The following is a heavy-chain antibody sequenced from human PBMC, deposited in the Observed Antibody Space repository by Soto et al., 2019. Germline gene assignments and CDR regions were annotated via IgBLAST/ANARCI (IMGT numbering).Heavy chain of an antibody. D-gene: IGHD6-13*01. Sequence: GGSLRLSCAASGFTFSNYNMNWVRQAPGKGLQWLSYISSGGGTIYYADSVRGRFTISRDNAKNSLYLQMNSLRAEDTAVYYCARELSSSSWYRWFDPWGQGTPVTVSS. J-gene: IGHJ5*02. CDR2: ISSGGGTI. CDR1: GFTFSNYN. V-gene: IGHV3-48*01. CDR3: ARELSSSSWYRWFDP.